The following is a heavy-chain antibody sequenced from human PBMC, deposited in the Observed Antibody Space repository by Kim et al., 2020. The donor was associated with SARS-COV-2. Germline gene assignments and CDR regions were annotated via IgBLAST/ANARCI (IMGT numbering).Heavy chain of an antibody. D-gene: IGHD1-1*01. V-gene: IGHV4-39*01. CDR2: IYYSGST. J-gene: IGHJ6*03. CDR1: GGSISSSCIY. CDR3: ASTGGDDLDLYYHYNY. Sequence: SETLSLTCTVSGGSISSSCIYWGWIRQPTGKGLEWIGSIYYSGSTYYNPFLKSRATISVDTSKNQFFLKLSPVTAADTAEYYCASTGGDDLDLYYHYNY.